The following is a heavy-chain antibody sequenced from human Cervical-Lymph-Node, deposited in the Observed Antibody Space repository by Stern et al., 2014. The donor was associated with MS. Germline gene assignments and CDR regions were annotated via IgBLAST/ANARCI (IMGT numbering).Heavy chain of an antibody. V-gene: IGHV3-23*04. CDR1: GFTSSSYA. Sequence: EVQLVESGGGFVQPGGSLRLSCTASGFTSSSYAMSWVRQAPGKGLEWVSAISGSGNSPNYADSVRGRITISRDNTKNMLYLQMDSLRVEDTAVYYCAKDLRAVAGTGFDYWGQGILVTVSS. J-gene: IGHJ4*02. D-gene: IGHD6-19*01. CDR2: ISGSGNSP. CDR3: AKDLRAVAGTGFDY.